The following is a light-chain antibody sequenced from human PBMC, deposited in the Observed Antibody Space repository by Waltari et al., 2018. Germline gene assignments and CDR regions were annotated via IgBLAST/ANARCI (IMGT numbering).Light chain of an antibody. J-gene: IGKJ2*03. CDR3: QHYYSTPYS. V-gene: IGKV1-NL1*01. Sequence: DIQMTQSPSSLSASVGDRVTITCRASQGISNDLAWYQLKPGETPKLLIYEASSLQSGIPSRFSGSGSGTGFTLTISSLQSEDFATYYCQHYYSTPYSFGQGTKVEIK. CDR1: QGISND. CDR2: EAS.